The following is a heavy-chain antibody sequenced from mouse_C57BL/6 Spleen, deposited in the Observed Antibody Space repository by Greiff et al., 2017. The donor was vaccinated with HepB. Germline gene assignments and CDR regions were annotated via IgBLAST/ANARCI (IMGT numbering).Heavy chain of an antibody. Sequence: VQLQQSGPVLVKPGASVKMSCKASGYTFTDYYMNWVKQSHGKSLEWIGVINPYNGGTSYNQKFKGKATLTVDKSSSTAYMELNSLTSEDSAVYYCARGGLRGEYYYAMDYWGQGTSVTVSS. V-gene: IGHV1-19*01. CDR3: ARGGLRGEYYYAMDY. CDR2: INPYNGGT. J-gene: IGHJ4*01. D-gene: IGHD2-4*01. CDR1: GYTFTDYY.